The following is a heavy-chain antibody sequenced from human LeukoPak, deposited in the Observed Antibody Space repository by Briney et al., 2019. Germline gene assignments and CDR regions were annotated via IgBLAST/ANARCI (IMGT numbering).Heavy chain of an antibody. CDR3: AKVRGYSYGYCFDY. CDR2: ISWNSGSI. V-gene: IGHV3-9*01. J-gene: IGHJ4*02. CDR1: GYTFDDYA. D-gene: IGHD5-18*01. Sequence: GGSLRLSCAASGYTFDDYAMHWVRQAPGKGLEWVSGISWNSGSIGYADSVKGRFTISRDNAKNSLYLQMNSLRAEDTALYYCAKVRGYSYGYCFDYWGQGTLVTVSS.